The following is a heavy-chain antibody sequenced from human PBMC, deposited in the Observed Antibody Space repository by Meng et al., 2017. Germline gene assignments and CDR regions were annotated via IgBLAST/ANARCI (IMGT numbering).Heavy chain of an antibody. J-gene: IGHJ6*02. Sequence: GESLKISCAASGFTFSSYDMHWVRQATGKGLEWVSAIGTAGDTYYPGSVKGRFTISRENAKNSLYLQMNSLRAGDTAVYYYARGVPRPSTPDYDFWSGYSRPLYGMDVWGQGTTVTVSS. CDR2: IGTAGDT. D-gene: IGHD3-3*01. V-gene: IGHV3-13*01. CDR3: ARGVPRPSTPDYDFWSGYSRPLYGMDV. CDR1: GFTFSSYD.